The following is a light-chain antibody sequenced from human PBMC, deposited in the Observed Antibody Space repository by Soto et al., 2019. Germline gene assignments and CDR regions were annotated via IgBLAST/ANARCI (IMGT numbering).Light chain of an antibody. Sequence: EIVLTQSPATLSLSPGESATLSCRASQSVSSYLAWYQQKPGRAPRLLIYDASNRATGIPARFSGSGSGTDFTLTISSLEPEDFAVYYCQQRSNWPPLTFGGGTKVEIK. CDR1: QSVSSY. CDR2: DAS. V-gene: IGKV3-11*01. J-gene: IGKJ4*01. CDR3: QQRSNWPPLT.